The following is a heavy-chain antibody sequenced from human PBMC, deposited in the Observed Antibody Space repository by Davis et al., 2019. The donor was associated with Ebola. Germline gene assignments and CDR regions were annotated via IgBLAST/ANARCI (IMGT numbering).Heavy chain of an antibody. CDR3: ARALTTVTTGWFDP. J-gene: IGHJ5*02. D-gene: IGHD4-17*01. V-gene: IGHV1-18*01. Sequence: ASVKVSCKASGYTFTSYGISWVRQAPGQGLEWMGWISAYNGSTNYAQKLQGRVTMTTDTSTSTAYMELRSLRSDDTAVYYCARALTTVTTGWFDPWGQGTLVTVSS. CDR1: GYTFTSYG. CDR2: ISAYNGST.